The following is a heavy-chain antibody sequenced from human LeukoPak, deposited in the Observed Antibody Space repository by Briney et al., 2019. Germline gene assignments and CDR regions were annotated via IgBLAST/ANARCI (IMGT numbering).Heavy chain of an antibody. CDR2: IRGDAGST. CDR1: GFTFDAFG. Sequence: GGSLRLSWAASGFTFDAFGMTWVRQAPGKGLEWVSAIRGDAGSTGYADSVKGRFTISRDNAKNSLYLQMNSLRVEDTALYYCARGGYSSGWYRDWGQGTLVTVSS. V-gene: IGHV3-20*04. J-gene: IGHJ4*02. D-gene: IGHD6-19*01. CDR3: ARGGYSSGWYRD.